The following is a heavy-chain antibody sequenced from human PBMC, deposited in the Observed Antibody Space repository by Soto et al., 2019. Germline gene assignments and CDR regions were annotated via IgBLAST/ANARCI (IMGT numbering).Heavy chain of an antibody. CDR3: ARDRPLVRAFDF. V-gene: IGHV3-53*01. J-gene: IGHJ3*01. CDR2: IYSGGTT. D-gene: IGHD6-6*01. CDR1: GLTVSNNY. Sequence: EVQLVESGGGLMQPGGSLRLSCAASGLTVSNNYMTWVRQAPGQGLEWVSVIYSGGTTYYADSVKGRFTISRDISNKTLYLEIKRLRAVETAVYYCARDRPLVRAFDFWGQGTMVTVSS.